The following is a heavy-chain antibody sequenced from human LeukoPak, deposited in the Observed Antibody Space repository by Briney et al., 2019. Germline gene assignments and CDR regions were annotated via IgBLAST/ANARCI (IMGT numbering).Heavy chain of an antibody. CDR2: IYYSGST. V-gene: IGHV4-38-2*02. J-gene: IGHJ4*02. D-gene: IGHD4-17*01. Sequence: PSETLSLICAVSGYSISSGFYWVWIRQPPGKGLEWIGNIYYSGSTSYNPSLKSRVIMSVDTSKNQFSLNLTSVTAADTAIYYCARDYTVTPFDYWGQGILVTVSS. CDR3: ARDYTVTPFDY. CDR1: GYSISSGFY.